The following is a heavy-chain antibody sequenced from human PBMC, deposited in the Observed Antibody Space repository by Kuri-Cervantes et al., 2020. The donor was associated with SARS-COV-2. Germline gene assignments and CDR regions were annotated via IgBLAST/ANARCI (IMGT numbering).Heavy chain of an antibody. J-gene: IGHJ4*02. CDR1: GGSISSHY. CDR2: IYYSGST. Sequence: SETLSLTCTVSGGSISSHYWSWIRQPPGKGLEWIGYIYYSGSTNYNPSLKSRVTISVDTSKNQFSLKLSSVTAADTAVYYCARLYSSSLLFDYWGQGTLVTVSS. CDR3: ARLYSSSLLFDY. D-gene: IGHD6-6*01. V-gene: IGHV4-59*11.